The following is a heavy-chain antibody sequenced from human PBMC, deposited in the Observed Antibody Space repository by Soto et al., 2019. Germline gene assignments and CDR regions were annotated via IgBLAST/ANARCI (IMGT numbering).Heavy chain of an antibody. Sequence: QVQLVESGGGLVKPGGSLRLSCAASGFTFSDYYMSWIRQAPGKGLEWVSYISSSGSTIYYADSVKGRFTISRDNAKNSLYLQMNSLRAEDTAVYYCARAVSSDPYCSSTSCAMFFDYWGQGTLVTVSS. J-gene: IGHJ4*02. D-gene: IGHD2-2*01. V-gene: IGHV3-11*01. CDR1: GFTFSDYY. CDR2: ISSSGSTI. CDR3: ARAVSSDPYCSSTSCAMFFDY.